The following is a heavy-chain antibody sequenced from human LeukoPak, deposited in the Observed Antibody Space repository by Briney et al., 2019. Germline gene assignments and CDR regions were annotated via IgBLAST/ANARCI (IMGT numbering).Heavy chain of an antibody. V-gene: IGHV4-61*01. CDR2: IFYSGST. CDR1: GGSVSSANYY. D-gene: IGHD4-17*01. CDR3: ARGDYGDYEQTYYFDY. J-gene: IGHJ4*02. Sequence: PSETLSLTCTVSGGSVSSANYYWSWIRQPPGKGLEWIGYIFYSGSTNYNPSLKSRVTISVDTSKNQFSLKLSSVTAADTAVYYCARGDYGDYEQTYYFDYWGQGTLVSVSS.